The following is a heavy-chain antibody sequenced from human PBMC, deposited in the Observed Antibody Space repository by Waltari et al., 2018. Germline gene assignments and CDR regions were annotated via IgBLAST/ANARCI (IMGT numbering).Heavy chain of an antibody. V-gene: IGHV4-34*01. CDR2: INHSGNT. D-gene: IGHD6-13*01. CDR1: GGSFSGYY. J-gene: IGHJ4*02. CDR3: AGQLAAAGTPPDY. Sequence: QVQLQQWGAGLLKPSETLSLTCAVYGGSFSGYYWSWIRQPPGKGLEWRGEINHSGNTNYTPSLKSRVTISVDTSKNQFSLKLVSVTAADTALYYCAGQLAAAGTPPDYWGQGTLVTVSS.